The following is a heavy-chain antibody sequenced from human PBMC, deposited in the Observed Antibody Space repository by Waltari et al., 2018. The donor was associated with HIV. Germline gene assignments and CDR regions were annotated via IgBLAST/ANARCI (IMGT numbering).Heavy chain of an antibody. CDR2: IDLRGRT. Sequence: QVQLQESGPGLVKPSGTLSLPCAVSGVSVSGNRWWSWVRQPPTGGLEWIGEIDLRGRTNVNPSLKSRLTLSNDKSKNLFSLRLKSVTVADTAVYYCTTGEYYEFWTGLVGYFLHWGQGTRVAVSS. V-gene: IGHV4-4*02. D-gene: IGHD3-3*01. J-gene: IGHJ4*02. CDR3: TTGEYYEFWTGLVGYFLH. CDR1: GVSVSGNRW.